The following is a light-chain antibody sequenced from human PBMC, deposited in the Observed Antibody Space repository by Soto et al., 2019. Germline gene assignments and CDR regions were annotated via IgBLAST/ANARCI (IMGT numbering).Light chain of an antibody. CDR1: QSLVDSDGNTY. V-gene: IGKV2-24*01. CDR2: KIS. CDR3: MQATQFPWT. J-gene: IGKJ1*01. Sequence: IVMTQTPLSSSVSLGQPASISCRSSQSLVDSDGNTYLSWLQQRPGQPPRLLIYKISNRLSGVPDRFSGSGAGTDFTLRISRVEAEDVGLYYCMQATQFPWTFGQGPRVEIK.